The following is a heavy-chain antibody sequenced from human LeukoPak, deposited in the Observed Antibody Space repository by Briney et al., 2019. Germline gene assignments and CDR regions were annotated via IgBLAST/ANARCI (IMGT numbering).Heavy chain of an antibody. J-gene: IGHJ3*02. Sequence: GVLSLSCAASGFIVSSNYMSWVRQAPGKGLEWVSGIYSGGSTYYADSVKGRFTISRDNSKNTLYLQMNSLRAEDTAVYYCARAYGDYGPHAFDIWGQGTMVTVSS. CDR3: ARAYGDYGPHAFDI. CDR2: IYSGGST. D-gene: IGHD4-17*01. CDR1: GFIVSSNY. V-gene: IGHV3-53*01.